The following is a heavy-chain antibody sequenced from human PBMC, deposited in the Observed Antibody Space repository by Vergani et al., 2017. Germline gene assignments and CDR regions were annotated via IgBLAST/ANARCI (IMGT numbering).Heavy chain of an antibody. Sequence: QVQLVQSGAEVKKPGSSVKVSCKASGGTFSSYAISWVRQAPGQGLEWMGGIIPSFGTANYAQEFQGRVTITADKSTSTAYMELSSLRSEDTAVYYCARVSTTVVTPSVPLPWYFDLWGRGTLVTVSS. J-gene: IGHJ2*01. CDR1: GGTFSSYA. D-gene: IGHD4-23*01. CDR3: ARVSTTVVTPSVPLPWYFDL. V-gene: IGHV1-69*06. CDR2: IIPSFGTA.